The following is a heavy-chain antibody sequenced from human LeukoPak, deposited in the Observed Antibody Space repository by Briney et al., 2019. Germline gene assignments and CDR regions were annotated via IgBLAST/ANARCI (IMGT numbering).Heavy chain of an antibody. V-gene: IGHV3-7*01. CDR3: ARDSLAAAGTAFDY. D-gene: IGHD6-13*01. CDR2: IKQDGSEK. J-gene: IGHJ4*02. CDR1: GFTFDEHA. Sequence: GGSLRLSCATSGFTFDEHAMHWVRQVPGRGLEWVANIKQDGSEKYYVDSVKGRFTISRDNAKNSLYLQMNSLRAEDTAVYYCARDSLAAAGTAFDYWGQGTLVTVSS.